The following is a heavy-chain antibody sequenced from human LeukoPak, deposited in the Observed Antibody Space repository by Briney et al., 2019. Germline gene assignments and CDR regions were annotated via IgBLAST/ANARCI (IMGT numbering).Heavy chain of an antibody. Sequence: ASVKVSCKASGYTFTSYGISWVRQAPGQGLEWMGWISAYNGNTNYAPKLQGRVTMTTDTSTSTAYMELRSLRSDDTAVYYCARDRYCSGGSCYSFLFDYWGQGTLVTVSS. CDR1: GYTFTSYG. CDR2: ISAYNGNT. CDR3: ARDRYCSGGSCYSFLFDY. J-gene: IGHJ4*02. D-gene: IGHD2-15*01. V-gene: IGHV1-18*01.